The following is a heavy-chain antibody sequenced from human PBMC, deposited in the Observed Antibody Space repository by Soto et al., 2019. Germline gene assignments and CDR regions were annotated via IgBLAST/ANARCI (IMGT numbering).Heavy chain of an antibody. CDR3: AKDSNKYSSSLRGRYFDY. CDR2: ISGGGSST. Sequence: GGSLRLSCAASGFPFSSYVMSWVRQAPGKGLEWVSGISGGGSSTFYADSVKGRFTISRDNSKNTLLLQMNSLGAEDTAVYYCAKDSNKYSSSLRGRYFDYWGQGIGVTVSS. D-gene: IGHD4-4*01. V-gene: IGHV3-23*01. J-gene: IGHJ4*02. CDR1: GFPFSSYV.